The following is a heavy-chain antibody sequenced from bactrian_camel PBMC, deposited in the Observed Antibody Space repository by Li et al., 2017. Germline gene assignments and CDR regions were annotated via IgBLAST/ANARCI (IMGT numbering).Heavy chain of an antibody. CDR2: IESDGST. CDR1: GLTDSRC. V-gene: IGHV3S10*01. D-gene: IGHD2*01. J-gene: IGHJ4*01. CDR3: AAAPKWFCRLSSHDDYKH. Sequence: DVQLVESGGGSVQTGESLRLSCAASGLTDSRCMGWFRQAPGKEREGVAGIESDGSTNYADSVKGRFTISKNRAENFVLLQTNNLNPEDTAMYYCAAAPKWFCRLSSHDDYKHWGQGTQVTVS.